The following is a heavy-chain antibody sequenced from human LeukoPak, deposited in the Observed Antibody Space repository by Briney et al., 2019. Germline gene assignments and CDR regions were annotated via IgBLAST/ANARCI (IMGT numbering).Heavy chain of an antibody. J-gene: IGHJ4*02. CDR3: ATGASKVTTDFANY. V-gene: IGHV5-10-1*01. CDR2: IEPRDSYT. CDR1: GYSFTNYW. D-gene: IGHD4-17*01. Sequence: GESLTISCKASGYSFTNYWISWVRQLPGKGLEWMGRIEPRDSYTKYSPSFEGHVTISVDKSISSAFLQWNSLKASDSAMYYCATGASKVTTDFANYWGQGTQVAVSS.